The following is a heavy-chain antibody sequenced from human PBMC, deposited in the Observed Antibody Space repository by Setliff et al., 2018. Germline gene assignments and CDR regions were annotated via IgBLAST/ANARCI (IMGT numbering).Heavy chain of an antibody. CDR3: VTDPPFSGWSFDS. J-gene: IGHJ4*02. Sequence: ETLSLSCAASGFTFSNDWMSWVRQAPGKGLEWVSAISGSGGSTDYADSVKGRFTVSRDNSKNTLYLQMNSLRVEDTAVYYCVTDPPFSGWSFDSWGQGTLVTVSS. CDR1: GFTFSNDW. CDR2: ISGSGGST. V-gene: IGHV3-23*01. D-gene: IGHD6-19*01.